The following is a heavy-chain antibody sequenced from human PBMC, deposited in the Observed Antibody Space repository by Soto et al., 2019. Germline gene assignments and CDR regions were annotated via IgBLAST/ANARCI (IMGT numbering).Heavy chain of an antibody. CDR2: IYYSGST. CDR1: GGSISSSSYY. D-gene: IGHD6-13*01. Sequence: SETLSLTCTVSGGSISSSSYYWGWIRQPPGKGLEWIGSIYYSGSTYYNPSLKVRVTVSVDTSKNQFSLKLSSVTAADTAVYYCARRAGAYIAAPSYYMDVWGKGTTVTVSS. CDR3: ARRAGAYIAAPSYYMDV. V-gene: IGHV4-39*01. J-gene: IGHJ6*03.